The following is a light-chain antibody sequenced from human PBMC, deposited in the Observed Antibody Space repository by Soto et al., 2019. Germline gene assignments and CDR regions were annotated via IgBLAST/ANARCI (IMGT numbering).Light chain of an antibody. CDR2: TSS. J-gene: IGKJ4*01. CDR1: RRLSSY. CDR3: QQRRNWTLT. Sequence: IVLTQSPATVSLSPGEKPTLSCRVSRRLSSYLGWYQQKPGQAPRLVIDTSSNMATGIPARFSGSGSGTDFTLTISSLEPEYFAVYYCQQRRNWTLTFGGGTKVDIK. V-gene: IGKV3-11*01.